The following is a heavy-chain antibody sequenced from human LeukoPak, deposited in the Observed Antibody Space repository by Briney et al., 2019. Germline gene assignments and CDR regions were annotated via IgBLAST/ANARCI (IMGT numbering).Heavy chain of an antibody. Sequence: GGSLRLSCAASGFTFDDYAMHWARQAPGKGLEWVSGISWNSGSIGYADSVKGRFTISRDNAKNSLYLQMNSLRAEDTAVYYCAKDRYIAAAAYWGQGTLVTVSS. J-gene: IGHJ4*02. CDR2: ISWNSGSI. CDR1: GFTFDDYA. CDR3: AKDRYIAAAAY. D-gene: IGHD6-13*01. V-gene: IGHV3-9*01.